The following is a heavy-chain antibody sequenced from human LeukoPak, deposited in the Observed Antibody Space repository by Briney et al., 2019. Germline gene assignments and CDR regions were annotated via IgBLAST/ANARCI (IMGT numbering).Heavy chain of an antibody. CDR3: ARATRNGYDY. Sequence: HPGGSLRLSCAASGFTFRIYGMNWVRQAPGKGPEWVSYISDDSDTIHYADSAKGRFTMSRDNAKNSLFLQMNSLRADDTAVYYCARATRNGYDYWGQGTLVTVSS. CDR1: GFTFRIYG. D-gene: IGHD5-24*01. J-gene: IGHJ4*02. V-gene: IGHV3-48*04. CDR2: ISDDSDTI.